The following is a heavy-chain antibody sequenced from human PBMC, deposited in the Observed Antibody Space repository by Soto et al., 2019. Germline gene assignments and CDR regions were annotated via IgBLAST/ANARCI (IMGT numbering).Heavy chain of an antibody. V-gene: IGHV3-21*01. CDR2: ISGTSEYI. CDR3: ARSFDSVGDS. J-gene: IGHJ4*02. CDR1: GFPFSSYS. D-gene: IGHD3-9*01. Sequence: PGGSLRLSCAASGFPFSSYSMTWVRQRPGKGLEWVSSISGTSEYIYYADSLKGRFTISRDNARNSVYLQIHSLRTDDTAAYYCARSFDSVGDSWGQGTLVTVSS.